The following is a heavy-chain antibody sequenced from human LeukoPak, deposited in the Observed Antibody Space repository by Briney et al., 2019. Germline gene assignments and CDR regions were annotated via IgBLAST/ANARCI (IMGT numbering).Heavy chain of an antibody. CDR3: ARVKRVDRHYYYYYGMDV. Sequence: SETLSLTCAVYGGSFSGYYWSWIRQPPGKGLEWIGEINHSGSTNYNPSLKGRVTISVDTSKNQFSLKLSSVTAADTAVYYCARVKRVDRHYYYYYGMDVWGQGTTVTVSS. V-gene: IGHV4-34*01. J-gene: IGHJ6*02. D-gene: IGHD2-15*01. CDR1: GGSFSGYY. CDR2: INHSGST.